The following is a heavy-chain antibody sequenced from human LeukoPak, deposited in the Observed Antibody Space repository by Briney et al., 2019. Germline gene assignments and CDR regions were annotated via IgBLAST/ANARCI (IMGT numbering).Heavy chain of an antibody. CDR1: GFTFSTSG. CDR2: IRYDGNNK. J-gene: IGHJ2*01. D-gene: IGHD3-10*01. CDR3: ATSMVRGVIYWYFDL. Sequence: GGSLRLSCAASGFTFSTSGMHWVRQAPGKGLEWVAFIRYDGNNKYYADSVKGRFTISRDNSKNTLYLQMNSLRAEDTAVYYCATSMVRGVIYWYFDLWGRGTLVTVSS. V-gene: IGHV3-30*02.